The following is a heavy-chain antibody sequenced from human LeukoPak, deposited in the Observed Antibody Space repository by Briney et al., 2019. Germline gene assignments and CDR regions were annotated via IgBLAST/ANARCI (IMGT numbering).Heavy chain of an antibody. D-gene: IGHD2-2*02. CDR3: ARVGWPKGYCSSTSCYNGGYYYGMDV. J-gene: IGHJ6*02. Sequence: GGSLRLSCAASGFTFSSYAMHWVRQAPGKGLEWVAVISYDGSNKYYADSVKGRFTISRDNSKNTLYLQMNSLRAEDTAVYYCARVGWPKGYCSSTSCYNGGYYYGMDVWGQGTTVTVSS. CDR2: ISYDGSNK. V-gene: IGHV3-30-3*01. CDR1: GFTFSSYA.